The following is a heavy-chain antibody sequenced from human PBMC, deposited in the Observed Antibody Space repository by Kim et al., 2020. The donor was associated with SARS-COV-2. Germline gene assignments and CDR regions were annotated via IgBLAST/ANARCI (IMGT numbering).Heavy chain of an antibody. CDR1: GFTFSDYY. CDR3: ARDMYFYDTTGFPYGMDV. D-gene: IGHD3-22*01. Sequence: GGSLRLSCAASGFTFSDYYMSWIRQAPGKGLEWISYISTSGSTTYYADSVKGRFTISRDNAKSSLYLQMNSLRAEDTAVYYCARDMYFYDTTGFPYGMDVWGQGTTVTVSS. CDR2: ISTSGSTT. J-gene: IGHJ6*02. V-gene: IGHV3-11*01.